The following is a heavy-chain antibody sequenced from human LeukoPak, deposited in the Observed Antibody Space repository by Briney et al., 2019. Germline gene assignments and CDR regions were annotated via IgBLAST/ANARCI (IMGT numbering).Heavy chain of an antibody. Sequence: GGSLRLSCAASGVTLSPYGMHWVRQAPGKGLEWVALISYDGSNKYYADSVKGRFTISRDNSKNALYLQMNSLRADDTAVYYCARAEYSSGCLWFGPWGQGTLVTVSS. CDR3: ARAEYSSGCLWFGP. CDR2: ISYDGSNK. J-gene: IGHJ5*02. V-gene: IGHV3-30*03. CDR1: GVTLSPYG. D-gene: IGHD6-25*01.